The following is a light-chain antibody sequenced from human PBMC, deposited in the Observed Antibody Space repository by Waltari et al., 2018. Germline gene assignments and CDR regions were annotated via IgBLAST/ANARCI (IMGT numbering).Light chain of an antibody. CDR1: SSDVGNDNF. CDR2: EVI. Sequence: QSALTQPTSVSASPGPSINITCTGTSSDVGNDNFVSWYQHHPGKAPKLIIYEVIKRPSGLSSRFSGSKSGNTATLTISGLQAEDEADYYCCSYTSSSTFIFGTGTKVTVL. CDR3: CSYTSSSTFI. V-gene: IGLV2-23*02. J-gene: IGLJ1*01.